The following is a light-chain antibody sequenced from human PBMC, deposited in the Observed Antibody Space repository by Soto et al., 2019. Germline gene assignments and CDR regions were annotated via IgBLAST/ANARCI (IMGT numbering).Light chain of an antibody. CDR3: QQYGSSPIT. Sequence: EIVLTQSPGTLSLSPGERATLSCRASQSVSSSYLAWYQQKPCQAPRLLIYGASSRATCIPDRFSGSGSGTDFNLTFSRLEPEEFAVYYCQQYGSSPITFGQGTRLEIK. CDR2: GAS. CDR1: QSVSSSY. J-gene: IGKJ5*01. V-gene: IGKV3-20*01.